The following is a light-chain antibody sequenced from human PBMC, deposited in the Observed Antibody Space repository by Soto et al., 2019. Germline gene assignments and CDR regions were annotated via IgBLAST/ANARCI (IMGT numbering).Light chain of an antibody. CDR3: LDDYDYPRK. V-gene: IGKV1-6*01. J-gene: IGKJ1*01. CDR1: QGIGND. CDR2: AAS. Sequence: AIQMTHSPSSLSASVVEGITITFLASQGIGNDLGWFQQKPGKAPKVLIYAASSLQSGVPSRFSGSGSGTDFTLTIRSLQPEDSANYYCLDDYDYPRKFGQGTKVDIK.